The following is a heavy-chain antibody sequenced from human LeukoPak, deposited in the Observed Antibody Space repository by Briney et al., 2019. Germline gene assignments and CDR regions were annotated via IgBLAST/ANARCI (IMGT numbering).Heavy chain of an antibody. V-gene: IGHV6-1*01. J-gene: IGHJ4*02. D-gene: IGHD3-3*01. CDR2: TFYRSKWYN. CDR1: GDSFSSNSAA. Sequence: SQTLSLTCAISGDSFSSNSAAWNWIRQSPSRGLEWLGRTFYRSKWYNDYAISVKSRITINPDTSKNQSSLQLNSVTPEDTAVYYCARETSFRYYDFWSGWDYWGQGTLVTVSS. CDR3: ARETSFRYYDFWSGWDY.